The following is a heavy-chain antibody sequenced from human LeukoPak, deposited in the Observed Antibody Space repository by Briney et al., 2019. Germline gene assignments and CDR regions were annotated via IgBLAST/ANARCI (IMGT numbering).Heavy chain of an antibody. CDR3: ARTPLVGAIGY. J-gene: IGHJ4*02. V-gene: IGHV3-66*01. CDR1: GFTFDDYG. Sequence: GGSLRLSCAASGFTFDDYGMNWVRHAPGKGLEWVSVIYSGGSTYYADSVKGRFTISRDNSKNTVYLQMNSLRAEDTAVYYCARTPLVGAIGYWGQGTLVTVSS. D-gene: IGHD1-26*01. CDR2: IYSGGST.